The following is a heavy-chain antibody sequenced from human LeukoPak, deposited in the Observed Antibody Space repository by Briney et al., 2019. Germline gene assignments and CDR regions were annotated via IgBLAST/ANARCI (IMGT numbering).Heavy chain of an antibody. CDR2: IYYSGST. CDR3: ARDRAAAYCGGDCYSS. CDR1: GGSISSSSYY. V-gene: IGHV4-39*07. J-gene: IGHJ4*02. D-gene: IGHD2-21*02. Sequence: PSETLSLTCTVSGGSISSSSYYWGWIRQPPGKGLEWIGSIYYSGSTYYNPSLKSRVTISVDTSKNQFSLKLSSVTAADTAVYYCARDRAAAYCGGDCYSSWGQGTLVTVSS.